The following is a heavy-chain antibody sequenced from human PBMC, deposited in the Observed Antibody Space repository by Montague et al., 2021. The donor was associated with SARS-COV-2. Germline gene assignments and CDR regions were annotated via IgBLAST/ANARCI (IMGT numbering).Heavy chain of an antibody. Sequence: SETLSLTCAVYGGSFSGYYWTWIRQSPGKGLEWIAEINHRGTTNYNFNPSLRSRVTISVDTSKSQFYLKLTSVTAADTGVYYCARWDPQTLTLIGLRGKSASDYWGQGTLVTVSS. CDR2: INHRGTT. CDR3: ARWDPQTLTLIGLRGKSASDY. V-gene: IGHV4-34*01. D-gene: IGHD4-23*01. CDR1: GGSFSGYY. J-gene: IGHJ4*02.